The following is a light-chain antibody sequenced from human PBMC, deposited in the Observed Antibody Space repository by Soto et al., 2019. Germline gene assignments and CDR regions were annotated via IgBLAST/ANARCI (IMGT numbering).Light chain of an antibody. CDR1: QSVSSY. CDR3: QQRSNWPQLT. J-gene: IGKJ4*01. V-gene: IGKV3-11*01. Sequence: EIVLTQSPATLSLSPGERATLSCRASQSVSSYLAWYQQKPGQAPRLLIYDASNRATGIPARFSGSGSGTDFPLTISSLEPEDFAVYYCQQRSNWPQLTFGGGTKVKIK. CDR2: DAS.